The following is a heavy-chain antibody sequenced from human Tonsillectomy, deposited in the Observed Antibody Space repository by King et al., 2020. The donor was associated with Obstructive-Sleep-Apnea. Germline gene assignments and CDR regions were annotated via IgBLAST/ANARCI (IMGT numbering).Heavy chain of an antibody. Sequence: VPLQESGPGLVKPSETLSLTCTVSDASVSSGLYYWPWIRQPPGKELEWIGYIYYTGSTSYNPSLLSRVTISIDTSKNQFSLNLNSMTAADTAVYYCAREGKDGYLDYWGQGTLVTVSS. V-gene: IGHV4-61*01. CDR1: DASVSSGLYY. D-gene: IGHD5-24*01. CDR3: AREGKDGYLDY. CDR2: IYYTGST. J-gene: IGHJ4*02.